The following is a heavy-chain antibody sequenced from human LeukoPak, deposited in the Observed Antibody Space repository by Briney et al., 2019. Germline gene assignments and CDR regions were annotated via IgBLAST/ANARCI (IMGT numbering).Heavy chain of an antibody. Sequence: GGSLRLSCAASGFTFSSYAMSWVRQAPGKGLEWVSVISGSAGSTYYADSVKGRFTISRGNSKNTLYLQMNSLRAGDTAVYYCAKYIPSSSGYDYWGQGTLVTVSS. CDR3: AKYIPSSSGYDY. V-gene: IGHV3-23*01. CDR2: ISGSAGST. D-gene: IGHD3-22*01. J-gene: IGHJ4*02. CDR1: GFTFSSYA.